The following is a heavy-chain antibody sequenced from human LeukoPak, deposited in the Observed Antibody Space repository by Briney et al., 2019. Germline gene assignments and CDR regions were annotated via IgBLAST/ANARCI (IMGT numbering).Heavy chain of an antibody. J-gene: IGHJ4*02. D-gene: IGHD2-2*03. CDR3: AKDGGLWISAHWGDS. CDR2: ISTGGGNT. CDR1: GFTFSSYT. Sequence: GGSLRLSCTASGFTFSSYTMSWVRQAPGKGLKWVSTISTGGGNTYCADSVQGRLTVSRDDSKNTLYLQMNSLRAEDTAVYYCAKDGGLWISAHWGDSWGRGTLVTVSS. V-gene: IGHV3-23*01.